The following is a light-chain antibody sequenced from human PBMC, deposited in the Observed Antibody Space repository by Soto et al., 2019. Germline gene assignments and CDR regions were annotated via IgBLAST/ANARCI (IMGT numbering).Light chain of an antibody. V-gene: IGKV3-15*01. CDR1: QNISRS. J-gene: IGKJ1*01. CDR3: HQYNGWPRT. Sequence: EIVMTQSPVTLSVSPGERATLSCRASQNISRSLAWYQQKPGQGPSLLIYGTSTRAGGVTARFSGGGSGTEFTLTITSLQSEDFAVYYCHQYNGWPRTFGQGTKV. CDR2: GTS.